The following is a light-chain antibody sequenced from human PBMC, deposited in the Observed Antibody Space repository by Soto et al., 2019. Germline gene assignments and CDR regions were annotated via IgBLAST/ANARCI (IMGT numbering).Light chain of an antibody. CDR1: QSVSSSY. V-gene: IGKV3-20*01. CDR2: GAS. J-gene: IGKJ1*01. CDR3: QQYGSSLRT. Sequence: EIVLSQSPATLSLSPGERATLSCRASQSVSSSYLAWYQQKPGQAPRLLIYGASSRATGIPDRFSGSGSGTDFTLTISRLEPEDFAVYYCQQYGSSLRTFAQGTKVDIK.